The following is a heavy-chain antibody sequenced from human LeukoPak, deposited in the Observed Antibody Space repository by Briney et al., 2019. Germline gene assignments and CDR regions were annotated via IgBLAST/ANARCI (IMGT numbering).Heavy chain of an antibody. J-gene: IGHJ4*02. V-gene: IGHV3-21*01. Sequence: GGSLRLSCAASGFTFSSFNMNWDRQAPGKGLEWVSSISSTSSLIWYADSLKGRFTISRDNSKNTLHLQMNSLRAEDTAVYHCARDASSSMYYFDYWGQGTLVTVSS. D-gene: IGHD6-6*01. CDR3: ARDASSSMYYFDY. CDR1: GFTFSSFN. CDR2: ISSTSSLI.